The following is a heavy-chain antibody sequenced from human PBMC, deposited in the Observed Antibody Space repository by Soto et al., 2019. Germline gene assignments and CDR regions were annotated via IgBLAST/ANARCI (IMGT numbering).Heavy chain of an antibody. CDR1: GGSISSGGYY. V-gene: IGHV4-31*03. CDR3: ARGGGEYCSGGSCYTSWFDP. D-gene: IGHD2-15*01. CDR2: IYYSGST. Sequence: SETLSLTCTVSGGSISSGGYYWSWIRQHPGKGLEWIGYIYYSGSTYYNPSLKSRVTISVDTSKNQFSLKLSSVTAADTAVYYCARGGGEYCSGGSCYTSWFDPWGQGTLVAVSS. J-gene: IGHJ5*02.